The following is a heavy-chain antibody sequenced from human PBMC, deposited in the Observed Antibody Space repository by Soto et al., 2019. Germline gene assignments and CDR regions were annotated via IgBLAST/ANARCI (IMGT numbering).Heavy chain of an antibody. V-gene: IGHV4-59*08. J-gene: IGHJ5*02. CDR2: IYYSGST. CDR1: GGSISSYY. D-gene: IGHD6-13*01. Sequence: SETLSLTCTVSGGSISSYYWSWIRQPPGKGLEWIGYIYYSGSTNYNPSLKSRVTISVDTSKNQLSLRLTSVTAADTAVYYCARISGYSTSWYPLSWGQGTLVTVSS. CDR3: ARISGYSTSWYPLS.